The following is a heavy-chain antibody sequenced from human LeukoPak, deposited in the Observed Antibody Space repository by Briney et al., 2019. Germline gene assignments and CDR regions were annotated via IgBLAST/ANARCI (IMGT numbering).Heavy chain of an antibody. CDR1: GGSISSYY. Sequence: SETLSLTCTVSGGSISSYYWSWTRQPPGEGREWIGYIYYTGSTNYNPSLKSRVTITVDTPKNQFSLKLSSVTAPDTAVYFSARGPSSYDSPGAFATWGQGTMVTVSS. J-gene: IGHJ3*02. CDR3: ARGPSSYDSPGAFAT. V-gene: IGHV4-59*08. CDR2: IYYTGST. D-gene: IGHD3-22*01.